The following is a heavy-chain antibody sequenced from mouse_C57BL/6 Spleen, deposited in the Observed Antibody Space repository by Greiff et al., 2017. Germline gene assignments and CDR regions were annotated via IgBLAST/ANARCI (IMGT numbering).Heavy chain of an antibody. CDR3: ARERDLYGSSPYFGG. CDR1: GYSFTGYY. J-gene: IGHJ2*01. V-gene: IGHV1-42*01. Sequence: EVQLQQSGPELVKPGASVKISCKASGYSFTGYYMNLVKQSPEKSLEWIGEINPSTGGTTYNQKFKAKATLTVDKSSSTAYMQLKSLTSEDSAVYYCARERDLYGSSPYFGGWGQGSTLTVSS. CDR2: INPSTGGT. D-gene: IGHD1-1*01.